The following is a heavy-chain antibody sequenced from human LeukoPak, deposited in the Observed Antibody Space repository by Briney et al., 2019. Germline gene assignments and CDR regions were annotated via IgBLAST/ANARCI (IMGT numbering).Heavy chain of an antibody. Sequence: ASVKVSCKASGGTFSSYAISWVRQAPGQGLEWMGRIIPIFGTANYAQKFQGRVTITTDESTSTAYMELSSLRSEDTAVYYCATDGYSGSFPPYFDYWGQGTLVTVSS. D-gene: IGHD1-26*01. CDR3: ATDGYSGSFPPYFDY. J-gene: IGHJ4*02. V-gene: IGHV1-69*05. CDR1: GGTFSSYA. CDR2: IIPIFGTA.